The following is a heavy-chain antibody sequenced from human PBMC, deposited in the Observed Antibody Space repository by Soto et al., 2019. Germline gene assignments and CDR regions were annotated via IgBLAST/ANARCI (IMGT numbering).Heavy chain of an antibody. CDR2: IIPIFGTA. CDR3: AREGLYCSGGSCLNFDY. J-gene: IGHJ4*02. V-gene: IGHV1-69*13. Sequence: SVKVSCKASGGTFSSYAISWVRQAPGQGLEWMGGIIPIFGTANYAQKFQGRVTITADESTSTAYMELSSLRSEDTAVYYCAREGLYCSGGSCLNFDYPGQPTLVTVSS. CDR1: GGTFSSYA. D-gene: IGHD2-15*01.